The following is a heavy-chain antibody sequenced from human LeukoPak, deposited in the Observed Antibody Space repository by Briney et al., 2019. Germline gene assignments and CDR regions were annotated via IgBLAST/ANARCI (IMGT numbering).Heavy chain of an antibody. CDR2: IIPIFGTA. CDR1: GGTFSSYA. J-gene: IGHJ3*02. Sequence: SVKVSCKASGGTFSSYAISWARQAPGQGLEWMGRIIPIFGTANYAQKFQGRVTITTDESTSTAYMELSSLRSEDTAVYYCARAETYYDFWSGPNAFDIWGQGTMVTVSS. D-gene: IGHD3-3*01. V-gene: IGHV1-69*05. CDR3: ARAETYYDFWSGPNAFDI.